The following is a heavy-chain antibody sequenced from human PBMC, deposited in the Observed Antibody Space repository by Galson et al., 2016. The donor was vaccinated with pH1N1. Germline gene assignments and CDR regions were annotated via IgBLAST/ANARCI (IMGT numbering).Heavy chain of an antibody. D-gene: IGHD4-17*01. CDR3: AHTLYGDYVDWFDL. J-gene: IGHJ5*02. CDR2: IYWNDDK. V-gene: IGHV2-5*01. CDR1: GFSLSTNGVG. Sequence: PALVKPTQTLTLTCTFSGFSLSTNGVGVGWIRQPPGKALEWLALIYWNDDKRYSPSLESKLVITKDTSKNQVVLTMTNMDPVDTATYYCAHTLYGDYVDWFDLWGQGTLVTVSS.